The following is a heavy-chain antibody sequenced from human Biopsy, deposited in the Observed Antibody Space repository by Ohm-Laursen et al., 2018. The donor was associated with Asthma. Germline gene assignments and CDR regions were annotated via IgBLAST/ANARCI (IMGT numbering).Heavy chain of an antibody. D-gene: IGHD4-17*01. Sequence: SETLSLTCPVSGGSIGAGDYYWSWIRQHPVKGLEWIGYIYYSGSTYYNPSLKSRVSISLDTSKNQFSLSLTSVTAADTAVYYCARTTYGDDGFDPWGQGILVTVSS. J-gene: IGHJ5*02. CDR1: GGSIGAGDYY. V-gene: IGHV4-31*02. CDR2: IYYSGST. CDR3: ARTTYGDDGFDP.